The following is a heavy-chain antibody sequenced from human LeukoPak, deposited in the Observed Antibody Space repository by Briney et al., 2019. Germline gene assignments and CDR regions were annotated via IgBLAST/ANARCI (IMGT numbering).Heavy chain of an antibody. Sequence: ESGPVLLKPTETLTLTCTVSGFSLSNARMGVSWIRQPPGKALEWLSHIFSHDEKSYSTSLKSRLTISKDTSKSQVVLTMTNMDPVDTATYYCARIQRYYDSSGYFRFDYWGQGTLVTVSS. D-gene: IGHD3-22*01. CDR1: GFSLSNARMG. CDR3: ARIQRYYDSSGYFRFDY. J-gene: IGHJ4*02. CDR2: IFSHDEK. V-gene: IGHV2-26*01.